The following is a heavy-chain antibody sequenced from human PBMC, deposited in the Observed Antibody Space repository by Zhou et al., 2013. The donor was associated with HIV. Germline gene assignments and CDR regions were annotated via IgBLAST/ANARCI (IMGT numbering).Heavy chain of an antibody. CDR3: ARDGDPLFDP. CDR1: GGTFSSYA. D-gene: IGHD3-3*01. V-gene: IGHV1-69*04. Sequence: QVQLVQSGAEVKKPGSSVKVSCKASGGTFSSYAISWVRQAPGQGLEWMGRIIPFVGLTNFAQKFRGRVTITADKSTNTAYMELSSLRSEDTAVYYCARDGDPLFDPWGQGTLVTVSS. CDR2: IIPFVGLT. J-gene: IGHJ5*02.